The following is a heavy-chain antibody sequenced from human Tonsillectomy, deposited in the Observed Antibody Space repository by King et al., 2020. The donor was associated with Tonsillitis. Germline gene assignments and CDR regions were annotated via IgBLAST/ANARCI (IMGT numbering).Heavy chain of an antibody. D-gene: IGHD6-13*01. CDR2: I. CDR1: GFTVSSNY. CDR3: AREGAAAGTERIGAFDI. V-gene: IGHV3-53*01. Sequence: VQLVESGGGLIQPGGSLRLSCAASGFTVSSNYMSWVRQAPGKGLEWVSVISVNGRFTISRDNSKNTLYLQMNSLRAEDTAVYYCAREGAAAGTERIGAFDIWGQGTMVTVSS. J-gene: IGHJ3*02.